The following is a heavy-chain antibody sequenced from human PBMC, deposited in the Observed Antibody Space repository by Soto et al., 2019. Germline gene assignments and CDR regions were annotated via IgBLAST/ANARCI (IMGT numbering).Heavy chain of an antibody. CDR1: GFSVGISY. Sequence: GGSLRLSCEGSGFSVGISYMSWVRQVPGKGLEWVSIKYSGGETYYAASVKGRFTISRDNSKNTLYLQMNSLRPEDTAVYYCAREWSLSVAAPGYWGQGTLVTVSS. D-gene: IGHD6-19*01. V-gene: IGHV3-66*01. CDR3: AREWSLSVAAPGY. J-gene: IGHJ4*02. CDR2: KYSGGET.